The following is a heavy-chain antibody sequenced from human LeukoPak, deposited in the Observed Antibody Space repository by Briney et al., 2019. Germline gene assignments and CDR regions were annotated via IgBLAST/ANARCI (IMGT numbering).Heavy chain of an antibody. J-gene: IGHJ4*02. D-gene: IGHD5-12*01. CDR2: VGRSTTTI. CDR1: GFIFSSSA. Sequence: GGSLRLSCEGSGFIFSSSAMSWVRQAPGKGLEWVSYVGRSTTTIYYADSVRGRFTISRDNAKNSVYLQMNSLRDEDTAVYYCATWLRALDYWGQGTLVTVSS. V-gene: IGHV3-48*02. CDR3: ATWLRALDY.